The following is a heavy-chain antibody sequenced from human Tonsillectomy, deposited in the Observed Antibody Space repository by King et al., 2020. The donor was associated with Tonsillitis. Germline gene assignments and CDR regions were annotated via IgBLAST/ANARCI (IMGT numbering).Heavy chain of an antibody. Sequence: QLVQSGAEVKKPGSSVKVSCKASGGTFSSYAYSWGRQAPGQGLEWMGGVIPMIGTINYAVKFQGRVTITADDSKSTAYMKLSSLRYEDTAVYYCSRDSYGGESQFLPMDSWGQGTLVTVAS. CDR2: VIPMIGTI. CDR1: GGTFSSYA. J-gene: IGHJ4*02. CDR3: SRDSYGGESQFLPMDS. D-gene: IGHD2-21*01. V-gene: IGHV1-69*01.